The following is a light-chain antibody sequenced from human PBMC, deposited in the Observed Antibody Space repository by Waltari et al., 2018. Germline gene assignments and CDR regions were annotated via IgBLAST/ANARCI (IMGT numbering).Light chain of an antibody. V-gene: IGKV3-20*01. Sequence: EIVLTQSPGTLSLSPGERGTLSCMASQSVSNKYLAWYQQKPGQAPRLLIYGASHRATGIPDRFSGSGSGTDFTLTISRLEPEDFAVYSCHQYGSSPGTFGQGTKVEIK. CDR2: GAS. CDR3: HQYGSSPGT. CDR1: QSVSNKY. J-gene: IGKJ1*01.